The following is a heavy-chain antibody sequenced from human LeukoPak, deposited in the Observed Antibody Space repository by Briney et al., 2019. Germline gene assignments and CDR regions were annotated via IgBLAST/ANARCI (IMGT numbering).Heavy chain of an antibody. Sequence: GGSLRLSCAASGFTFSSYGMHWVRQAPGKGLEWVAFIRYDGSNKYYADSVKGRFTISRDNAKNSLYLQMNSLRAEDTAVYYCARDPFRNSSWPNWFDPWGQGTLVTVSS. CDR1: GFTFSSYG. D-gene: IGHD6-13*01. V-gene: IGHV3-30*02. CDR2: IRYDGSNK. J-gene: IGHJ5*02. CDR3: ARDPFRNSSWPNWFDP.